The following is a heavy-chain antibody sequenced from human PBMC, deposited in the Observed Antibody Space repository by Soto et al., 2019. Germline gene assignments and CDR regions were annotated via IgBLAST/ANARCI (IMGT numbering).Heavy chain of an antibody. CDR2: IDWDDEK. V-gene: IGHV2-70*04. J-gene: IGHJ4*02. Sequence: SGPTLVNPTQTLTLTCTFSGFSLTTSGMRVTWIRQPPGKALEWLARIDWDDEKFYSTSLKTRLTISKDTSKNQVVLTMTNMDPVDTATYCCARTTNTGTDYWGQGTLVTVSS. CDR3: ARTTNTGTDY. CDR1: GFSLTTSGMR. D-gene: IGHD1-1*01.